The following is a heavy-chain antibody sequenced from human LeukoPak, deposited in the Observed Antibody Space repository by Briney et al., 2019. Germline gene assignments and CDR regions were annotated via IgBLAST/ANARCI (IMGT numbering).Heavy chain of an antibody. CDR1: GGSISSYY. D-gene: IGHD1-26*01. CDR2: IYYSGST. J-gene: IGHJ4*02. V-gene: IGHV4-59*01. Sequence: AETLSLTCTVSGGSISSYYWSWIRQPPGKGLEWIGYIYYSGSTNYNPSLKSRVTISVDTSKNQFSLKLSSVTAADTAVYYCARADGGWELLRFDYWGQGTLVTVSS. CDR3: ARADGGWELLRFDY.